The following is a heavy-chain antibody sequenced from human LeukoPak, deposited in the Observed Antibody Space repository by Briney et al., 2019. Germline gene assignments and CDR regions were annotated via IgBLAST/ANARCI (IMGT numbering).Heavy chain of an antibody. CDR1: GDSISRYY. J-gene: IGHJ4*02. CDR3: ARTGNNFYFDY. V-gene: IGHV4-4*07. D-gene: IGHD1/OR15-1a*01. Sequence: PSETLSLTCTVSGDSISRYYWSWIRQPAGKGLEWIGRIYTSESTNYNPSLKSRVTMSVDTSKNQFSLKLSSMTAADTAVYYCARTGNNFYFDYWGQGTLVSVSS. CDR2: IYTSEST.